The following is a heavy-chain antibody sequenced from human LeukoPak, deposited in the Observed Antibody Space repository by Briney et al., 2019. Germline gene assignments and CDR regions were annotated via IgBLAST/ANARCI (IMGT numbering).Heavy chain of an antibody. D-gene: IGHD2-21*02. J-gene: IGHJ3*02. CDR3: ARAPIQYCGGDCDTFDI. CDR1: GFTLSSYS. CDR2: INSDGSST. Sequence: GGSLRLSCAASGFTLSSYSMNWVRQAPGKGLVWVSRINSDGSSTTYADSVKGRFTISRDNAKNTLYLQMDSLRAGDTAMFYCARAPIQYCGGDCDTFDIWGQGTMVTVSS. V-gene: IGHV3-74*01.